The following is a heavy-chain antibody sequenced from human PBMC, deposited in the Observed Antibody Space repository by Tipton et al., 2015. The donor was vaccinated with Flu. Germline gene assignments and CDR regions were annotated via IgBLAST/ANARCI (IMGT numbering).Heavy chain of an antibody. CDR2: IYHSGST. J-gene: IGHJ4*02. CDR3: ARGDGYNFDY. V-gene: IGHV4-38-2*02. Sequence: LRLSCTVSGYSISSGFYWGLIRQPPGKGLEWIGNIYHSGSTFYNPSLKSRVTISVDTSRNQFSLKLSSVTAADTAVYYCARGDGYNFDYWGQGTLVTVSS. D-gene: IGHD5-24*01. CDR1: GYSISSGFY.